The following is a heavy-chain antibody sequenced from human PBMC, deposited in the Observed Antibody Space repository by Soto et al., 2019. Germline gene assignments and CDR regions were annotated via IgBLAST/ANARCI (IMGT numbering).Heavy chain of an antibody. CDR2: IYSGGST. J-gene: IGHJ4*02. V-gene: IGHV3-53*01. CDR1: GFTVSSNY. D-gene: IGHD6-13*01. Sequence: GGSLRLSCAASGFTVSSNYMSWVRQAPGKGLEWVSVIYSGGSTYYADSVKGRFTISRDNSKNTLYLQMNSLRAEDTAVYYCARVLAAAGTTVDYWGQGTLVTVSS. CDR3: ARVLAAAGTTVDY.